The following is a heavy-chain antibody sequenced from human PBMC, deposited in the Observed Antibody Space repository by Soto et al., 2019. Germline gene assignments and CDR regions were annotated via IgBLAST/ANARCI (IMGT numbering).Heavy chain of an antibody. V-gene: IGHV3-23*01. CDR1: GFKFSSYA. J-gene: IGHJ5*01. D-gene: IGHD3-16*01. Sequence: GGSVRLSCAASGFKFSSYAMSWVRQAPGKGLEWVSLISATGGGTYYADSVKGRFTISRDNSDNTPYLQVHSLRAEDTAVYYCAKDRRAGGNSAFYFDFWGQGAQVTVSS. CDR3: AKDRRAGGNSAFYFDF. CDR2: ISATGGGT.